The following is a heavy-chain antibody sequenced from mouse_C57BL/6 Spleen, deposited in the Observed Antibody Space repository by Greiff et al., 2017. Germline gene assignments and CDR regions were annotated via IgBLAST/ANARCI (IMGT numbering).Heavy chain of an antibody. V-gene: IGHV1-64*01. J-gene: IGHJ2*01. D-gene: IGHD1-1*01. CDR1: GYTFTSYW. CDR3: ARRIITTVVAPFDY. CDR2: IHPNSGST. Sequence: QVQLKQPGAELVKPGASVKLSCKASGYTFTSYWMHWVKQRPGQGLEWIGMIHPNSGSTNYNEKFKSKATLTVDKSSSTAYMQLSSLTSEDSAVYYCARRIITTVVAPFDYWGQGTTLTVSS.